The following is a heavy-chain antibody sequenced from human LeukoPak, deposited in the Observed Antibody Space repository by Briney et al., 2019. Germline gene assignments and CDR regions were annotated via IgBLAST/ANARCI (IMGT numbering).Heavy chain of an antibody. J-gene: IGHJ5*02. CDR2: INHIGST. Sequence: PSETLSLTCAVYGGSFSGYYWSWIRQPPGKGREWIGEINHIGSTNYNPSLKSRVTISVDTSKNQFSLKLSSVTAADTAVYYCARGAARFLEWLKLNWFAPWGQGTLVTVSS. D-gene: IGHD3-3*01. CDR1: GGSFSGYY. V-gene: IGHV4-34*01. CDR3: ARGAARFLEWLKLNWFAP.